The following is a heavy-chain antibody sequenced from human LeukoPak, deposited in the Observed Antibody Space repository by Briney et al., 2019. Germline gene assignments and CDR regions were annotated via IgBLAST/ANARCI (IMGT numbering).Heavy chain of an antibody. CDR3: AQGPYLDY. V-gene: IGHV3-48*04. CDR2: ITRPGTTT. D-gene: IGHD2-21*01. Sequence: GVLRLSCATSGFTFSAYSLSWVRQAPGKGLEWVSHITRPGTTTYYAESVRGRFTISRDNAKNSLYLQMKSLRAEDTALYFCAQGPYLDYWGQGTLVTVSS. CDR1: GFTFSAYS. J-gene: IGHJ4*02.